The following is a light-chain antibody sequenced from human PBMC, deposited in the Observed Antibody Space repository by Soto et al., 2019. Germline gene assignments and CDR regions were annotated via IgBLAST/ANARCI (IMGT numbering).Light chain of an antibody. J-gene: IGKJ1*01. CDR1: QSISSS. Sequence: DIQMTQSPSTLSASVGDRVTITCRASQSISSSLAWYQQRPGKAPKLLIYDASSLESGVPSRFSGSGSGTEFTLTISSLQPDDSATYYCQQYNSYWAFGQGTKVDIX. CDR3: QQYNSYWA. CDR2: DAS. V-gene: IGKV1-5*01.